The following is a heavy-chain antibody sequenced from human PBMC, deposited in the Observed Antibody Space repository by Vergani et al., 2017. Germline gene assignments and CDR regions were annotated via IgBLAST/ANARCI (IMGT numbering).Heavy chain of an antibody. CDR3: AIDSSGWYYFDY. Sequence: QVQLQESGPGLVKPSQTLSLTCTVSGGSISSGGYYWSWIRQHPGKGLEWIGYIYYSGSTNYNPSLKSRVTISVDTSKNQFSLKLSSVTAADTAVYYCAIDSSGWYYFDYWGQGTLVTVSS. J-gene: IGHJ4*02. V-gene: IGHV4-31*03. CDR2: IYYSGST. CDR1: GGSISSGGYY. D-gene: IGHD6-19*01.